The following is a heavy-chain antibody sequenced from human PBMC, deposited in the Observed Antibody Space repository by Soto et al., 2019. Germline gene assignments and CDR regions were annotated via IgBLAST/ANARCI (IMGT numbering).Heavy chain of an antibody. D-gene: IGHD3-10*01. Sequence: SETLCLTCTVSSGSISSYYWNWIRQSPGKGLEWIGYIYDTGGTIYNPSLKSRVTISVDTSKNQFSLKLYSVTAADTAVYYCARRLNYFRGLDVWGQGTTVTVSS. CDR3: ARRLNYFRGLDV. V-gene: IGHV4-59*01. J-gene: IGHJ6*02. CDR2: IYDTGGT. CDR1: SGSISSYY.